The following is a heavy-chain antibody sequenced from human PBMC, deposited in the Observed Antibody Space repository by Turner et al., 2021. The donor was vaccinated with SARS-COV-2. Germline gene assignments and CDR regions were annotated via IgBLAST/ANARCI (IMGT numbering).Heavy chain of an antibody. Sequence: QVQLQESGPGLVKPSQTLSLICTVSGGSVSSGDYYWSWIRQSPRKGLEWIGYIYNSGTTSYNPSLKSRVTISVDTSKNQFSLRLNSVTAADTAIYYCARDESAYCGGDCYSWFDPWGQGILVTVS. CDR2: IYNSGTT. CDR3: ARDESAYCGGDCYSWFDP. CDR1: GGSVSSGDYY. D-gene: IGHD2-21*02. J-gene: IGHJ5*02. V-gene: IGHV4-30-4*01.